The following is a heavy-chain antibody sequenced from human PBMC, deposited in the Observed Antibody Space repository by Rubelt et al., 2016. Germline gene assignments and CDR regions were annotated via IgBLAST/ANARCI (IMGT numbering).Heavy chain of an antibody. Sequence: QVLLQESGPGLVKPSETLSLTCTVSGGSITSHNWSWIRQPPGKGLEWIGEINHSGITNYNPSLKSRVTVSLDTSKNQFSLKLSSVTAADTAVYYCVEGGWTFYNWGQGTLVTVSS. J-gene: IGHJ4*02. CDR1: GGSITSHN. V-gene: IGHV4-59*04. D-gene: IGHD6-19*01. CDR3: VEGGWTFYN. CDR2: INHSGIT.